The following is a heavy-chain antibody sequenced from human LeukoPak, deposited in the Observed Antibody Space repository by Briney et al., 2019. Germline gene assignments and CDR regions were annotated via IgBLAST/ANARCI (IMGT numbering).Heavy chain of an antibody. Sequence: SVKVSCKASGGTFSSYAISWVRQAPGQGLEWMGGIIPIFGTANYAQKFQGRVTITTDGSTSTAYMELSSLRSEDTAVYYCARGVVVPAAIREYYYYYYMDVWGKGTTVTVSS. J-gene: IGHJ6*03. D-gene: IGHD2-2*02. CDR3: ARGVVVPAAIREYYYYYYMDV. V-gene: IGHV1-69*05. CDR1: GGTFSSYA. CDR2: IIPIFGTA.